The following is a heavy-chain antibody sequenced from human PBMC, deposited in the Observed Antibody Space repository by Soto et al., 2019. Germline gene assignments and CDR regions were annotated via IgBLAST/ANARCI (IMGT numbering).Heavy chain of an antibody. CDR1: GGTFSSYA. D-gene: IGHD6-6*01. J-gene: IGHJ6*02. V-gene: IGHV1-69*01. CDR2: IIPIFGTA. Sequence: QVQLVQSGAEVKKPGSSVKVSCKASGGTFSSYAISWVRQAPGQGLEWMGGIIPIFGTANYAQKFQGRVTLTADESTSTAYMELSSLRSEDTAVYYCARGPEYSSSPVVDYYYYYGMDVWGQGTTVTVSS. CDR3: ARGPEYSSSPVVDYYYYYGMDV.